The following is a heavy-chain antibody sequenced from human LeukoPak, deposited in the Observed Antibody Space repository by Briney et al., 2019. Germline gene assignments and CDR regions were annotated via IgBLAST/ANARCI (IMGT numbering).Heavy chain of an antibody. CDR2: IYPGDSDT. V-gene: IGHV5-51*01. D-gene: IGHD2-15*01. J-gene: IGHJ4*02. CDR1: GYRFTSYW. CDR3: ARRLLGYCSGGSCEYYFDY. Sequence: GESLKISCNGSGYRFTSYWIGWVRQMPGKGLEWMGIIYPGDSDTRYSPSFQGQVTISADKSISTAYLQWSSLKASDTAMYYCARRLLGYCSGGSCEYYFDYWGQGTLVTVSS.